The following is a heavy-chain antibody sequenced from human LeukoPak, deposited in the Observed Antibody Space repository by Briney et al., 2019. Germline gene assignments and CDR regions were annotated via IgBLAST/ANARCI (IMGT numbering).Heavy chain of an antibody. D-gene: IGHD6-13*01. CDR3: ARDFQHLVRVFDY. CDR2: ISSSSSYI. Sequence: GGSLRLSCAASGFTFSSYSMNWVRQAPGKGLEWVSSISSSSSYIYYADSVKGRFTISRDNAKNSLCLQMNSLRAEDTAVYYCARDFQHLVRVFDYWGQGTLVTVSS. V-gene: IGHV3-21*01. J-gene: IGHJ4*02. CDR1: GFTFSSYS.